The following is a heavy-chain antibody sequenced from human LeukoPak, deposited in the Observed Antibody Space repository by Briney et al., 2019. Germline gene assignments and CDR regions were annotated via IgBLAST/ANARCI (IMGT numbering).Heavy chain of an antibody. Sequence: PGGSLRLSCAASGFTFSTSSMNWVRQAPGKGLEWISYIRGSSTTIYYADSVKGRFTISRDNAKNSVYLQMNSLRAEDTAVYYCARDLGYCSSTSCPGWGQGTLVTVSS. D-gene: IGHD2-2*01. CDR1: GFTFSTSS. CDR3: ARDLGYCSSTSCPG. V-gene: IGHV3-48*01. J-gene: IGHJ4*02. CDR2: IRGSSTTI.